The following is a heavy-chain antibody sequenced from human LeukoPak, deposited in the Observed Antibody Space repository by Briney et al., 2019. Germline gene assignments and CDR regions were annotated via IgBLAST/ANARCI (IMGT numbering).Heavy chain of an antibody. Sequence: PGRSLRLSCAASRFTFSGYGMHWVRQAPGKGLDWVTAIRYDGSETAYADSVKGRFTISRDMSKNTLNLQMNSLRVEDTAVFYCARDLSFGSLDFRGQGTLVTVSS. J-gene: IGHJ4*02. CDR2: IRYDGSET. V-gene: IGHV3-33*01. D-gene: IGHD1-26*01. CDR1: RFTFSGYG. CDR3: ARDLSFGSLDF.